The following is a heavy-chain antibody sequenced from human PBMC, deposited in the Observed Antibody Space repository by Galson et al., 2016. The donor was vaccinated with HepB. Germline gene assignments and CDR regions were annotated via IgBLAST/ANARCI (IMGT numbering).Heavy chain of an antibody. D-gene: IGHD6-25*01. CDR1: GITFSTSA. CDR3: AKEKKAAAGEYYFDY. Sequence: SLRLSCPASGITFSTSALSWVRQAPNKGLEWVSVVSGRTGRTFDADSVEGRFTISRNTSKSTLYLQMNSLTAEDTALYYCAKEKKAAAGEYYFDYWGQGTPVIVSS. CDR2: VSGRTGRT. J-gene: IGHJ4*02. V-gene: IGHV3-23*01.